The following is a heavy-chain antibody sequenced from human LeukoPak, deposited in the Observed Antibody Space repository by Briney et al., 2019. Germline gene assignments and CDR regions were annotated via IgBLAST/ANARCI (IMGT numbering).Heavy chain of an antibody. CDR1: AFAVTTHY. J-gene: IGHJ4*02. V-gene: IGHV3-66*01. CDR3: ARGLNWDFDC. Sequence: PGGSLRLSCAASAFAVTTHYMSWVRQAPGKGLEWVSVIYSDGTTYYADSVKGRFTISRDNSKNTLYLQMNSLRAEDTAVYYCARGLNWDFDCWGQGTLVTVSS. D-gene: IGHD7-27*01. CDR2: IYSDGTT.